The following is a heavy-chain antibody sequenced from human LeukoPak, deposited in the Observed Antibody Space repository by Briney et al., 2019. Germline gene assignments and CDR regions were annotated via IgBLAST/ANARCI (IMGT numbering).Heavy chain of an antibody. CDR3: TTDPSPCSASWHNGQ. Sequence: PGGSLRLSCAASGFIFSNAWMSWVRQAPGKGLEWVGRIKKHTDGGTKDYAAPVKGRFSLSRDDSKSTLYLQMNSLKVEDTGMYYCTTDPSPCSASWHNGQWGQGTLVTVSS. D-gene: IGHD2-2*01. CDR2: IKKHTDGGTK. CDR1: GFIFSNAW. J-gene: IGHJ4*02. V-gene: IGHV3-15*01.